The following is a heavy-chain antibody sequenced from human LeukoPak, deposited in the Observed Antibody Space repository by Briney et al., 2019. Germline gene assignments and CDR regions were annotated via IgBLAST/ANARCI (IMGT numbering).Heavy chain of an antibody. CDR2: INHSGST. D-gene: IGHD4-17*01. Sequence: SETLSLTCAVYGVSFSGYYWSWIRQPPGKGLEWIGEINHSGSTNYNPSLKSRVTISVDTSKNQFSLKLSSVTAADTAVYYCARGVHGDYYFDYWGQGTLVTVSS. V-gene: IGHV4-34*01. J-gene: IGHJ4*02. CDR1: GVSFSGYY. CDR3: ARGVHGDYYFDY.